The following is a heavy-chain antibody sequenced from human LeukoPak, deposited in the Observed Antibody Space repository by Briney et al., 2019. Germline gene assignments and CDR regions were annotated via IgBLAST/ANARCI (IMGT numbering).Heavy chain of an antibody. J-gene: IGHJ4*02. CDR1: GGSFSGYY. CDR2: INHSGST. Sequence: SETLSLTCAVYGGSFSGYYWSWIRQPPGKGLEWIGEINHSGSTNYNPSLKSRVTISVDTSKNQFSLRLSSVTAADTAVYYCARGSQYYYESTGNYSHDYWGQGTLVTVSS. CDR3: ARGSQYYYESTGNYSHDY. D-gene: IGHD3-22*01. V-gene: IGHV4-34*01.